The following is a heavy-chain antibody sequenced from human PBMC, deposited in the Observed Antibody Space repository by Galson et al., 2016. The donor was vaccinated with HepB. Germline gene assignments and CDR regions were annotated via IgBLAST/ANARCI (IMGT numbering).Heavy chain of an antibody. CDR1: GFIFSNYA. CDR3: ARGSYYYDNSGYYYTLADH. V-gene: IGHV3-30-3*01. J-gene: IGHJ4*02. D-gene: IGHD3-22*01. CDR2: ISYVGSNK. Sequence: SLRLSCAASGFIFSNYAMHWVRQAPGKGLEWVAVISYVGSNKYYADSVKGRFTISRDNSKNTLYLQMNSLRAEDTAVYYCARGSYYYDNSGYYYTLADHWGQGTLVTVSS.